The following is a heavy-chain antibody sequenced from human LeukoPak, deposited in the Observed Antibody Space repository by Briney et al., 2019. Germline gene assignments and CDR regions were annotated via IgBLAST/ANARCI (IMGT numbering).Heavy chain of an antibody. CDR1: GGTFSSYA. J-gene: IGHJ4*02. CDR3: ARDGGPDYGYPFDY. D-gene: IGHD4/OR15-4a*01. CDR2: IIPIFGTA. Sequence: SVKVSCKASGGTFSSYAISWVRQAPGQGLEWMGRIIPIFGTANYAQKFQGRVTITMDESTSTAYMELSSLRSEDTAVYYCARDGGPDYGYPFDYWGQGTLVTVSS. V-gene: IGHV1-69*05.